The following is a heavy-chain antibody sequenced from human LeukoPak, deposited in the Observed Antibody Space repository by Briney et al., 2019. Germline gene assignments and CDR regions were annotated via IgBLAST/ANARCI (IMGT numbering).Heavy chain of an antibody. J-gene: IGHJ3*02. CDR2: ISSSSSTI. Sequence: PGGSLRLSCAASGFTFSSYSMNWVRQAPGKGLEGVSYISSSSSTIYYADSVKGRFTISRENAKNSLHLQMNRLRGEDPAVDYCAKDNFRNVLDIWGQRTMVTVSS. CDR3: AKDNFRNVLDI. V-gene: IGHV3-48*01. CDR1: GFTFSSYS.